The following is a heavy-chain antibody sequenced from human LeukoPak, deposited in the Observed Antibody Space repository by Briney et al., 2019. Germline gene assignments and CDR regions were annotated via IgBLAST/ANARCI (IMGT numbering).Heavy chain of an antibody. CDR3: ARGLGSDCSSTSCSNNWFDP. CDR2: INWNGGST. V-gene: IGHV3-20*01. Sequence: GGSLRLSCAASGFTFDDYGMSWVRQAPGKGLEWVSGINWNGGSTGYADSVKGRFTISRDNAKNSLYLQMNSLRAEDTALYHCARGLGSDCSSTSCSNNWFDPWGQGTLVTVSS. CDR1: GFTFDDYG. D-gene: IGHD2-2*01. J-gene: IGHJ5*02.